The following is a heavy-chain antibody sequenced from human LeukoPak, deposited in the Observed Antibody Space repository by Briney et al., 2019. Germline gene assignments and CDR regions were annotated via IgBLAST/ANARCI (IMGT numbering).Heavy chain of an antibody. D-gene: IGHD3-16*01. CDR3: ARDRGGGWFDP. Sequence: GSLRLSCATSGFTFSNYAMSWVRQAPGKGLEWIGRIDTSGNTNYSPSLKSRLTMSVDTSKNQFSLELSSVTAADTAVYYCARDRGGGWFDPWGQGTLVTVSS. CDR1: GFTFSNYA. V-gene: IGHV4-4*07. CDR2: IDTSGNT. J-gene: IGHJ5*02.